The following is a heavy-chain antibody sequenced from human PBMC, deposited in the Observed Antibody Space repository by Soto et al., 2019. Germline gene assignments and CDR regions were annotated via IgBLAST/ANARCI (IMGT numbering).Heavy chain of an antibody. CDR3: ARGNDFWSGYYYFDY. CDR1: GGSFSGYY. J-gene: IGHJ4*02. Sequence: SETLSLTCAVYGGSFSGYYWSWIRQPPGKGLEWIGYIYYSGSTNYSPSLKSRVTISVDTSKNQFSLKLSSVTAADTAVYYCARGNDFWSGYYYFDYWGQGTLVTVSS. D-gene: IGHD3-3*01. V-gene: IGHV4-59*01. CDR2: IYYSGST.